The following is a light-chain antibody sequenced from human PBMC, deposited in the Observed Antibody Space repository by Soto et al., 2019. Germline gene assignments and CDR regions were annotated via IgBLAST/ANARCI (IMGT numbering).Light chain of an antibody. CDR3: CSYAGSSTPPYN. CDR2: EVS. V-gene: IGLV2-23*02. CDR1: SSDVGSYNL. Sequence: QSVLTQPAPVSGSPGQSITISFPGTSSDVGSYNLVSWYQQHPGKAPKLMIYEVSKRPSGVSNRFSGSKSGNTASLTISGLQAEDEADYYCCSYAGSSTPPYNFGTGTKVTVL. J-gene: IGLJ1*01.